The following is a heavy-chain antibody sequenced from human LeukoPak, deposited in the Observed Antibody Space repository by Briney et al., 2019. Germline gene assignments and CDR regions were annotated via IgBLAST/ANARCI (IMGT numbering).Heavy chain of an antibody. J-gene: IGHJ3*02. CDR3: ASRYGDDVRGAFDI. CDR1: GYTFINYV. Sequence: ASVKVSCKASGYTFINYVIHWVRQAPGQRLEWMGWINAGNGDTRYSQKFQGRVTITRDPSASTAYMELSNLRSEDTAVYYCASRYGDDVRGAFDIWGQGTMVIVSS. D-gene: IGHD4-17*01. CDR2: INAGNGDT. V-gene: IGHV1-3*01.